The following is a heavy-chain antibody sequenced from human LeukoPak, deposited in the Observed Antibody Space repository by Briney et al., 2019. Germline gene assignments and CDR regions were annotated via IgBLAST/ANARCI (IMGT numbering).Heavy chain of an antibody. CDR3: ARSGGIVVVPAAIFAFDI. CDR2: INPNSGGT. Sequence: GASVKVSCKASGYTFTGYYMHWVRQAPGQGLEWMGWINPNSGGTNYAQKFQGRVTMTRDTSISTAYMELSRLRSDDTAVYYCARSGGIVVVPAAIFAFDIWGQGTMVTVSS. J-gene: IGHJ3*02. V-gene: IGHV1-2*02. D-gene: IGHD2-2*01. CDR1: GYTFTGYY.